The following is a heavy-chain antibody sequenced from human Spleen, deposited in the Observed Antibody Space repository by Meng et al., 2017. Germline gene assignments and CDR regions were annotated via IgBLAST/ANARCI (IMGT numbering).Heavy chain of an antibody. CDR2: ISYDGSNG. J-gene: IGHJ6*01. CDR3: AREISMSVTAYYYGMDV. D-gene: IGHD2-21*02. CDR1: GFTFSSYV. Sequence: GESLKITCAASGFTFSSYVMHWVRQAPGKELEWVTLISYDGSNGYYAYSVKGRFTISRDNSKNTLYLQMNNLRDGDTTVYYCAREISMSVTAYYYGMDVWGQGTTVTCSS. V-gene: IGHV3-30*03.